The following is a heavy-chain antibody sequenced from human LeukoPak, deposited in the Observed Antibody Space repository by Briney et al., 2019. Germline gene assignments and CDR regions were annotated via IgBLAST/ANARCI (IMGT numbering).Heavy chain of an antibody. CDR1: GFTFNTYG. CDR2: INNGGENT. V-gene: IGHV3-23*01. CDR3: AIDPADYYETNSLDF. J-gene: IGHJ4*02. Sequence: GGSLRLSCAASGFTFNTYGMTWFRQAPGKGLEWVSTINNGGENTHYADSVKGRFTISRDNSKNTLYLQVNSLRAEDTALYYCAIDPADYYETNSLDFWGQGTPVTVSS. D-gene: IGHD3-22*01.